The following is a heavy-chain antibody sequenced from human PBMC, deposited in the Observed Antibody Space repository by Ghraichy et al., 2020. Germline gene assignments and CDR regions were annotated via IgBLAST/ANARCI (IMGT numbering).Heavy chain of an antibody. CDR3: ARVQIAAAGTIGY. Sequence: GGSLRLSCAASGFTFSSYSMNWVRQAPGKGLEWVSYISRSSSTIYYADYVKGRFTISRDNTKNSLYLQMNSLRDEDTAVYYCARVQIAAAGTIGYWGQGTLVTVSS. V-gene: IGHV3-48*02. D-gene: IGHD6-13*01. CDR1: GFTFSSYS. CDR2: ISRSSSTI. J-gene: IGHJ4*02.